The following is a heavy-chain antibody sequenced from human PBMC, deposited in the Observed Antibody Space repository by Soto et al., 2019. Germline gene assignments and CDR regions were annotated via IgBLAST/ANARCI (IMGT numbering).Heavy chain of an antibody. J-gene: IGHJ3*02. CDR2: IYYSGST. V-gene: IGHV4-59*08. Sequence: PSETLSLTCTVSGGSISSYYWSWIRQPPGKGLEWIGYIYYSGSTNYNPSLKSRVTISVDTSKSQFSLKLSSVTAADTAVYYCATTYYYDSSGYYFRTDAFDIWGQGTMVTVSS. CDR3: ATTYYYDSSGYYFRTDAFDI. CDR1: GGSISSYY. D-gene: IGHD3-22*01.